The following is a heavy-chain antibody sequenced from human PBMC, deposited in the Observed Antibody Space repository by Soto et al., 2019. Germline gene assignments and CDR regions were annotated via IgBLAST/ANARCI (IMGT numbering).Heavy chain of an antibody. CDR1: GFTLGTYV. D-gene: IGHD6-6*01. Sequence: EVQLLESGGGLVQPXGSLRLSCAASGFTLGTYVMSWVRQXPGKGLEWVSGIDSGGGGTYYADSVKGRFTISRDNSKNTLSLQMNGLRAEDTAVFYCAKGPEQLVHGVFDYWGQGTLVNVSS. V-gene: IGHV3-23*01. CDR2: IDSGGGGT. CDR3: AKGPEQLVHGVFDY. J-gene: IGHJ4*02.